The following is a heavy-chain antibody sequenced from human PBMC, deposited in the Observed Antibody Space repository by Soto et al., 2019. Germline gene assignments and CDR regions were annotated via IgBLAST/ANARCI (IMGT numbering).Heavy chain of an antibody. V-gene: IGHV3-30-3*01. CDR3: ARVLNSSWYAFDY. D-gene: IGHD6-13*01. Sequence: QVQLVESGGGVVQPGRSLRLSCAASGFTFSSYAMHWVRQAPGKGLEWVAVISYDGSNKYYADSVKGRFTISRDNSKNTLYLQMNSLRAEDTAVYYCARVLNSSWYAFDYWGQGTLVTVSS. J-gene: IGHJ4*02. CDR1: GFTFSSYA. CDR2: ISYDGSNK.